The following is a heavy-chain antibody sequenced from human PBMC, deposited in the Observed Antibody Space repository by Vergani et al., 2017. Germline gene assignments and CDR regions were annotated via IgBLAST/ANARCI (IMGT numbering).Heavy chain of an antibody. CDR1: GGTFSSYA. CDR3: ARVHYDFWSGYFGVVPGGLDP. D-gene: IGHD3-3*01. V-gene: IGHV1-69*04. J-gene: IGHJ5*02. Sequence: QVQLVQSGAEVKKPGSSVKVSCKASGGTFSSYAISWVRQAPGQGLEWMGRIIPILGIANYAQKFQGRVTITADKSTSTAYMELSSLRSEDTAVYYCARVHYDFWSGYFGVVPGGLDPWGQGTLVTVSS. CDR2: IIPILGIA.